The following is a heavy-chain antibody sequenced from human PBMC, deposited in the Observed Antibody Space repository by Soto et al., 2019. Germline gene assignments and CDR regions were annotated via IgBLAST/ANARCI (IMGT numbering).Heavy chain of an antibody. V-gene: IGHV1-3*01. CDR1: GYTFTSYA. CDR3: ARVSMLAAAGRYNY. CDR2: INAGNGNT. J-gene: IGHJ4*02. D-gene: IGHD6-13*01. Sequence: QVQLVQSGAEVKKPGASVKVSCKASGYTFTSYAMHWVRQAPGQRREWMGWINAGNGNTKYSQKFQGRVTITRDTSASTAYMELSSLRSEDTAVYYCARVSMLAAAGRYNYWGQGTLVTVSS.